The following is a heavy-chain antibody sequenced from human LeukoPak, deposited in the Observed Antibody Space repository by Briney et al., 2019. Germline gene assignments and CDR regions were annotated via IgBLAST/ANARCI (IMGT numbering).Heavy chain of an antibody. J-gene: IGHJ4*02. Sequence: PGGSLRLSCAASGFTFDTYTISWVRQAPGKGLEWVSVISGSGGSTFYADSVKGRFTISRDNAKNSLYLQMHSLRAEDTALYHCARKGLGGELGGFDYWGQGILVTVSS. CDR2: ISGSGGST. V-gene: IGHV3-23*01. CDR3: ARKGLGGELGGFDY. D-gene: IGHD1-26*01. CDR1: GFTFDTYT.